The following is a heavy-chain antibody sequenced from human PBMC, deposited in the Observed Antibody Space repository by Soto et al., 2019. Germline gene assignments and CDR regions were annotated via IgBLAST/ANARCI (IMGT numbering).Heavy chain of an antibody. CDR3: ARGDLAARSNYYYYYGMDV. CDR1: GXTFTGYY. V-gene: IGHV1-2*02. Sequence: ASVKXSCXXSGXTFTGYYMHWVRQAPGQGLEWIGWINPNRGGTNYAQKFQGRVTMTRDTSISTAYMELSRLRSDDTAVYYCARGDLAARSNYYYYYGMDVWGQGTTVTVSS. D-gene: IGHD6-6*01. CDR2: INPNRGGT. J-gene: IGHJ6*02.